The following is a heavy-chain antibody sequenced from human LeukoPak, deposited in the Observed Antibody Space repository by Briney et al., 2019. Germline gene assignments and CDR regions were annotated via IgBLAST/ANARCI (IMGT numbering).Heavy chain of an antibody. D-gene: IGHD3-22*01. CDR1: GYTFTGYY. V-gene: IGHV1-2*02. CDR2: INPNSGGT. J-gene: IGHJ4*02. Sequence: ASVKVSCKASGYTFTGYYMHWVRQAPGQGFEWMGWINPNSGGTNYAQKFQGRVTMTRDTSISTAYMELSRLRSDDTAVYYCARDGTYYYDSSGYYPFDYWGQGTLVTVSS. CDR3: ARDGTYYYDSSGYYPFDY.